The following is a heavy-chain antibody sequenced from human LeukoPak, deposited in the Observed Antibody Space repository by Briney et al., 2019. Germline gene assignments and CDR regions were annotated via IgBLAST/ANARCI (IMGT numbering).Heavy chain of an antibody. CDR1: GFTFSSYG. CDR2: ISYDGSNK. CDR3: AKDTFDY. V-gene: IGHV3-30*18. Sequence: PGRSLRLSCAASGFTFSSYGMHWVRQAPGKGLEWVAVISYDGSNKYYADSVKGRFTISRDNSKNTLYPQMNSLRAEDTAVYYCAKDTFDYWGQGTLVTVSS. J-gene: IGHJ4*02.